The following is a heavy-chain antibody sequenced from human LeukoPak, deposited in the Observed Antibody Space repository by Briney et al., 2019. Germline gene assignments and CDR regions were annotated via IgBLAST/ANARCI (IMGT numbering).Heavy chain of an antibody. Sequence: GGSLRLSCAASGFTFSNYWMSWVRQAPGKGLEWVAHINQGGSEEHYMDSVRARIIISRDNDKNSLSLQMHSLRGGDAGVYWCVSDGGVSGYDLLDYWGQGTLVTVSS. CDR1: GFTFSNYW. V-gene: IGHV3-7*01. CDR2: INQGGSEE. CDR3: VSDGGVSGYDLLDY. J-gene: IGHJ4*02. D-gene: IGHD5-12*01.